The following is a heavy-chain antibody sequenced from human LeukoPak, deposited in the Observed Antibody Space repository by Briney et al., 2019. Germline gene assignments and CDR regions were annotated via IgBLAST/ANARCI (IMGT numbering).Heavy chain of an antibody. V-gene: IGHV1-8*02. Sequence: ASVKVSCKASGYTFTSYDINWVRQATGQGLEWMGWMNPNSGNTGYAQKFQGRVTMTRNTSISTAYMELSSLRSEVTAVYYCARFDDSSGYLPPGDYWGQGTLVTVSS. CDR1: GYTFTSYD. D-gene: IGHD3-22*01. CDR3: ARFDDSSGYLPPGDY. CDR2: MNPNSGNT. J-gene: IGHJ4*02.